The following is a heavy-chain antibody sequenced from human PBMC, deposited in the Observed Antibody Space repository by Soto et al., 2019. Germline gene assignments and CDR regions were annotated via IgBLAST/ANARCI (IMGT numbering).Heavy chain of an antibody. CDR1: GGSFSGYY. D-gene: IGHD3-10*01. Sequence: SETLSLTCAVYGGSFSGYYWSWIRQPPGKGLEWIGEINHSGSTNYNPSLKSRVTISVETSKNQFSLKLSSVTAADTAVYYCARENYYGSGSRLYYYYYMDVWGKGTTVTVSS. J-gene: IGHJ6*03. CDR2: INHSGST. V-gene: IGHV4-34*01. CDR3: ARENYYGSGSRLYYYYYMDV.